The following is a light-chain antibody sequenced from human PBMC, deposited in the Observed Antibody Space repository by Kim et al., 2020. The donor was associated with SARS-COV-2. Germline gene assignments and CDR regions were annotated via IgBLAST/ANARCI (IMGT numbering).Light chain of an antibody. V-gene: IGKV3-20*01. CDR3: HQYGSPPRT. Sequence: AGEKATLSCSAGRGVTSHYLPCYQQRPGQAPSLLIYIASSRATGIPYRFSGSGPGTEFTLTISRLEPEDFAVYYCHQYGSPPRTFGQGTRLEIK. CDR1: RGVTSHY. CDR2: IAS. J-gene: IGKJ5*01.